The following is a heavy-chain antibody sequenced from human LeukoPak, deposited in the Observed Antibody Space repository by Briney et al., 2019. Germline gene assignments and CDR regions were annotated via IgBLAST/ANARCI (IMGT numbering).Heavy chain of an antibody. J-gene: IGHJ3*02. CDR3: ARDSSGYYTDAFDI. D-gene: IGHD3-22*01. Sequence: GGSLRLSCAASGFTFSSYWMSWVRQAPGKGLELVANIKQDGSEKYYVDSVKGRFTISRDNAKNSLYLQMNSLRAEDTAVYYCARDSSGYYTDAFDIWGQGTMVTVSS. CDR2: IKQDGSEK. CDR1: GFTFSSYW. V-gene: IGHV3-7*01.